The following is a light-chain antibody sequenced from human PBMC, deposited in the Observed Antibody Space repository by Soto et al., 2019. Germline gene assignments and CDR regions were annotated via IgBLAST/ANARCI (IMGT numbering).Light chain of an antibody. J-gene: IGKJ5*01. V-gene: IGKV1-12*01. Sequence: DIQMTQSPSSVSASVGDRVTISCRASEDINSRLAGSQQKPGNAPKLLIYAAFILQSGVPSRFSGYGSGTDFTLSISSLQPEDFATYYCQQADRFPLTFGQGTRLEIK. CDR2: AAF. CDR3: QQADRFPLT. CDR1: EDINSR.